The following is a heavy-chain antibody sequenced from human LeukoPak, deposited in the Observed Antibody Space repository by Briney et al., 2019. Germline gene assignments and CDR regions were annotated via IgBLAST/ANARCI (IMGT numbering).Heavy chain of an antibody. V-gene: IGHV4-59*08. J-gene: IGHJ4*02. Sequence: SETLSLTCTVSGGAISSYYWSWIRQPPGKGLEWIGYIYYSGSTNYNPSLKSRVTISVDTSKNQFSLKLSSVTAADTAVYYCARRSPRTTENYIDNWGQGTLVTVSS. CDR2: IYYSGST. CDR1: GGAISSYY. D-gene: IGHD4-17*01. CDR3: ARRSPRTTENYIDN.